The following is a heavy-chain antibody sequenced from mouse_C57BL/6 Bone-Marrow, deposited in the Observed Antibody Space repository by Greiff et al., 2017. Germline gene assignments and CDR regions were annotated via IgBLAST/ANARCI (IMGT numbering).Heavy chain of an antibody. CDR1: GYSFTDYN. Sequence: EVQLVESGPELVKPGASVKISCKASGYSFTDYNMNWVKQSNGKSLEWIGVINPNYGTTSYNQKFKGKATLTVDKSSSTAYMQRNSLTSDDSAVYCCARGYDYDCAMDYWGQGTSVTVSS. CDR3: ARGYDYDCAMDY. V-gene: IGHV1-39*01. D-gene: IGHD2-4*01. CDR2: INPNYGTT. J-gene: IGHJ4*01.